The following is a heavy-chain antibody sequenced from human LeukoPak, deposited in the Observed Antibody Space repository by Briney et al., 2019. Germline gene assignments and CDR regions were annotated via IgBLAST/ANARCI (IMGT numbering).Heavy chain of an antibody. CDR1: GFTFRNYG. V-gene: IGHV3-33*01. CDR2: IWYDGSKN. CDR3: ARAPYTTGRSFYFDS. J-gene: IGHJ4*02. Sequence: GRSLRLSCAASGFTFRNYGMHWDRQAPGKGLEWVAIIWYDGSKNYYADSVKGRFTISRDNFNNTLYLQMNSLRAEDTALYYCARAPYTTGRSFYFDSWGQGTLVTVSS. D-gene: IGHD2-2*02.